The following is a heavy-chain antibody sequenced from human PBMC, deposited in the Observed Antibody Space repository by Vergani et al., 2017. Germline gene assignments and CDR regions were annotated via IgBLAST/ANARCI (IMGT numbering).Heavy chain of an antibody. Sequence: QVQLVQSGAEVKKPGSSVKVSCKASGGTFSSYTISWVRQAPGQGLEWMGRIIPILGIANYAQKFQGRVTITADKSTSTAYMELSSLRSEDTAVYYCARDIASGVFDIWGQGTMVTVSS. CDR2: IIPILGIA. CDR1: GGTFSSYT. V-gene: IGHV1-69*08. J-gene: IGHJ3*02. CDR3: ARDIASGVFDI. D-gene: IGHD2-8*01.